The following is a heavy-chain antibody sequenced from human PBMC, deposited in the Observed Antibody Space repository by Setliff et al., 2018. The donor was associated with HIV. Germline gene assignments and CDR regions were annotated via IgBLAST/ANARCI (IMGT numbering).Heavy chain of an antibody. V-gene: IGHV3-21*01. CDR2: ITNTSDYI. J-gene: IGHJ6*02. CDR1: GFTLTKYT. CDR3: ARGRNRNYVVYGMDV. Sequence: GGSLRLSCEASGFTLTKYTMNWVRQAPGKGLEWVSSITNTSDYISYGDSVKGRFTISRDNAKNSLYLEMNSLRVEDTAVYYCARGRNRNYVVYGMDVWGQGTTVTVSS. D-gene: IGHD1-7*01.